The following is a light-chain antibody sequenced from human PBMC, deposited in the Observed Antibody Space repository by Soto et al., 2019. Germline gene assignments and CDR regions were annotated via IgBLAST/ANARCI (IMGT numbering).Light chain of an antibody. CDR2: DSS. J-gene: IGKJ5*01. CDR3: QQRKNWPPIT. Sequence: TQSPSSLSASVGDTISITCRSFQTIAKSLNWYQQRPGQPPRLLIFDSSNRATGVPVRFSGSGSGTVFTLTIGSLEPEDSAVYYCQQRKNWPPITFGQGTRLEI. CDR1: QTIAKS. V-gene: IGKV3-11*01.